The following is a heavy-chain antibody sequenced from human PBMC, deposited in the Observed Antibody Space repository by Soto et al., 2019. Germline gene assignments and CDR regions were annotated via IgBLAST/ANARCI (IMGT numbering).Heavy chain of an antibody. J-gene: IGHJ3*02. CDR3: ASLGDYIWGCYVSGDPGDAFDI. CDR1: GYTFTSYD. V-gene: IGHV1-8*01. D-gene: IGHD3-16*01. Sequence: ASVKVSCKASGYTFTSYDINWVRQATGQGLEWMGWMNPSSGNTGYAQKFQGRVTMTRNTSISTAYMELSSLRSEDTAVYYCASLGDYIWGCYVSGDPGDAFDIWGQGTMVTVSS. CDR2: MNPSSGNT.